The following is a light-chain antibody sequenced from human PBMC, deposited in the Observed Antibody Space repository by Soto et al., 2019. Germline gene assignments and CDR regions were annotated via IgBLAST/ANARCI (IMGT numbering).Light chain of an antibody. Sequence: DIQMTQAPSSLSASGGDRVTITCQARQNINNYLNLYQQKPGKDPKLLIYDASNLEAGVPSRFMGSGSGTDFTFTISRLQPEDIATYYCQQYENLRTFRQGTRLEIK. CDR1: QNINNY. V-gene: IGKV1-33*01. J-gene: IGKJ5*01. CDR3: QQYENLRT. CDR2: DAS.